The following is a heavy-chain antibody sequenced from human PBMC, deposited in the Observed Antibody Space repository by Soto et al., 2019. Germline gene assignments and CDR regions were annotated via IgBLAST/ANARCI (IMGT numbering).Heavy chain of an antibody. CDR3: ARHRAIVVVVAATPIFDY. D-gene: IGHD2-15*01. CDR1: GGSISSSSYY. CDR2: IYYSGST. V-gene: IGHV4-39*01. J-gene: IGHJ4*02. Sequence: SETLSLTCTVSGGSISSSSYYWGWIRQPPGKGLEWIGSIYYSGSTYYNPSLKSRVTISVDTSKNQFSLKLSSVTAADTAVYYCARHRAIVVVVAATPIFDYWGQGTLVTVSS.